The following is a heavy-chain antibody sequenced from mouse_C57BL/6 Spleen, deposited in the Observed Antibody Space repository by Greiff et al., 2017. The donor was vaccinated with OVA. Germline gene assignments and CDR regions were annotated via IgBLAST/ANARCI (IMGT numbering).Heavy chain of an antibody. V-gene: IGHV5-15*01. D-gene: IGHD2-3*01. CDR3: ARRGDGYYDYFDY. J-gene: IGHJ2*01. Sequence: EVHLVESGGGLVQPGGSLKLSCAASGFTFSDYGMAWVRQAPRKGPEWVAFISNLAYSIYYADTVTGRFTISRENAKNTLYLEMSSLRSEDTAMYYCARRGDGYYDYFDYWGQGTTLTVSS. CDR2: ISNLAYSI. CDR1: GFTFSDYG.